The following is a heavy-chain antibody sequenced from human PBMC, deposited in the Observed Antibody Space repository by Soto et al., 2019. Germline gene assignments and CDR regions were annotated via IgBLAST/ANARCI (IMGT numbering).Heavy chain of an antibody. V-gene: IGHV5-51*01. CDR2: IDPRDSET. J-gene: IGHJ6*02. CDR1: GYRFSSFW. Sequence: GESLKISCKISGYRFSSFWIAWVRQKPGKGLEWMGIIDPRDSETRYSPSFQGQVTISVDKFINTAYLQWSSLRASDTAMYYCATASTNYYYYYGMDAWGQGTTVTVSS. CDR3: ATASTNYYYYYGMDA.